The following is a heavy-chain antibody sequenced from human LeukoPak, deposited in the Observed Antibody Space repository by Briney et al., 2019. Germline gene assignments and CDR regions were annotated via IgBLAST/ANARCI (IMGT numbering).Heavy chain of an antibody. Sequence: SETLSLTCSISGGSISSSYWSWIRQPAGKGLEWIGRISTSGTTNYSPSLKGRLTMSIDTSKKQFSLNLRSVTAADTAMYYCARDMGGGWFDPWGQGALVTVSS. J-gene: IGHJ5*02. CDR3: ARDMGGGWFDP. D-gene: IGHD1-26*01. CDR1: GGSISSSY. V-gene: IGHV4-4*07. CDR2: ISTSGTT.